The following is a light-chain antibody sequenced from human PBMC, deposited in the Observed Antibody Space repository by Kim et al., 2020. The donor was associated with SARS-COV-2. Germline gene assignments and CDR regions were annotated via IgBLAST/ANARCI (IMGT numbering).Light chain of an antibody. V-gene: IGKV3-20*01. J-gene: IGKJ1*01. Sequence: SPRERATLCCRASQSVSSSYLAWYQQKPGQAPRLLIYGASSSATGIPDRFSGSGSGTDFTLTISRLEPEDFAVYYCQQYGSSPLTFGQGTKVEIK. CDR2: GAS. CDR3: QQYGSSPLT. CDR1: QSVSSSY.